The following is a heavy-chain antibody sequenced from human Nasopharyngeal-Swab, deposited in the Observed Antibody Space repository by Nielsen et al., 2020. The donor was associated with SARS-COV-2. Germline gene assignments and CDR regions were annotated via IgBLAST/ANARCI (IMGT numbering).Heavy chain of an antibody. CDR3: ARAPRITIFGVVAHFDY. D-gene: IGHD3-3*01. J-gene: IGHJ4*02. CDR1: GGSISSGGYY. CDR2: IYYSGST. Sequence: LSLTCTVSGGSISSGGYYWSWIRQHPGKGLEWIGYIYYSGSTYYNPSLKSRVTISVDTSKNQFSLKLSSVTAADTAVYYCARAPRITIFGVVAHFDYWGQGTLVTVSS. V-gene: IGHV4-31*03.